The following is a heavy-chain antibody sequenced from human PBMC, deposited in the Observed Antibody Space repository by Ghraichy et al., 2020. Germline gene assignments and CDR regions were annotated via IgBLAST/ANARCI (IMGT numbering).Heavy chain of an antibody. J-gene: IGHJ3*02. D-gene: IGHD3-16*02. CDR3: ARGAMITFGGVIVNREDAFDI. Sequence: SETLSLTCAVSGGSISSSNWWSWVRQPPGKGLEWIGEIYHSGSTNYNPSLKSRVTISVDKSKNQFSLQLSSVTAADTAVYYCARGAMITFGGVIVNREDAFDIWGQGTMVTVSS. CDR1: GGSISSSNW. V-gene: IGHV4-4*02. CDR2: IYHSGST.